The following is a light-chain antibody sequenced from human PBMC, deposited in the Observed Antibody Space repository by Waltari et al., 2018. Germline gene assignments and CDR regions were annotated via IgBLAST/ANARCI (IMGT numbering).Light chain of an antibody. CDR2: DAF. V-gene: IGKV3-11*01. Sequence: EIVLTQSPATLSLSPGERAALSCRASQSVSSYLAWYQQKPGQAPRLLIYDAFNRATGIPARFSGSGSGTDFTLTITSLEPEDFAVYYCQQYGSSPRFTFGPGTKVDIK. J-gene: IGKJ3*01. CDR1: QSVSSY. CDR3: QQYGSSPRFT.